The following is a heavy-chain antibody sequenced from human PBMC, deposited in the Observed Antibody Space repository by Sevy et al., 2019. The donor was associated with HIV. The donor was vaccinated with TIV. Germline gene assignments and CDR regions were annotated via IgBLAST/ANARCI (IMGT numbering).Heavy chain of an antibody. V-gene: IGHV3-23*01. D-gene: IGHD6-13*01. CDR2: ISASGGST. CDR1: GFIISGYV. J-gene: IGHJ1*01. Sequence: GGSLRLSCAASGFIISGYVMSWVRQAPGKGLEWVSGISASGGSTYYADSVKGRFTVSRDNSKNTLYLEMNSLRAEDTAVYYCAKDASSSWTGGTFQHWGQGTLVTVSS. CDR3: AKDASSSWTGGTFQH.